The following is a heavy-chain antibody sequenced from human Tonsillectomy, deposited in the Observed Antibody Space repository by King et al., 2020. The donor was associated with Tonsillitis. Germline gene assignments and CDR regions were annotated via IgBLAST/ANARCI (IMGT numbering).Heavy chain of an antibody. CDR1: GGSISSYY. D-gene: IGHD1-1*01. Sequence: QLQESGPGLVKPSETLSLTCTVSGGSISSYYWSWIRQPPGKGLEWIGYIYYSGSTNYNPALKSRVTLSVDTSKNEFSLKVSSVTAADTAVYYCARDGQTGTGLGCFDPWGHGTLVTVSS. J-gene: IGHJ5*02. CDR2: IYYSGST. V-gene: IGHV4-59*01. CDR3: ARDGQTGTGLGCFDP.